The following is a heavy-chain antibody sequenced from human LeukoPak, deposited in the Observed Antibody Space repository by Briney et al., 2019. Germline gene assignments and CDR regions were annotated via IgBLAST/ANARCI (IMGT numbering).Heavy chain of an antibody. CDR2: ISSSGTTI. J-gene: IGHJ4*02. CDR3: ARVLDNGSGWPLGH. D-gene: IGHD6-19*01. Sequence: GGSLRLSHAAAGFTFNSNSMNWVRQAPGKGLEWVSYISSSGTTIYYADSVKGRFTISRDNAKNSLYLQMNSLRAEDTAVYYCARVLDNGSGWPLGHWGQGTLVTVSS. V-gene: IGHV3-48*01. CDR1: GFTFNSNS.